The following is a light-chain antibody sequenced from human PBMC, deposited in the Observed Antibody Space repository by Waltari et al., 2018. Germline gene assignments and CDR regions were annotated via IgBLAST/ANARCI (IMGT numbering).Light chain of an antibody. J-gene: IGKJ1*01. CDR2: KVS. V-gene: IGKV2-30*01. CDR3: MQGRHWPWT. CDR1: QSLVSSDGNTY. Sequence: DVVMPQSPLSLPVTLGQPASISCRSSQSLVSSDGNTYFKWFQEMPGQSTRLLLYKVSYRAAGVPDRFSGSGSGTDFTLRISRVEAEDVGVYYCMQGRHWPWTFGQGTKVEIK.